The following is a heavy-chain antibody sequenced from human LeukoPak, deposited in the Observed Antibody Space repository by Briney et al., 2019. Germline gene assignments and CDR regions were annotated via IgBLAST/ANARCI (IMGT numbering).Heavy chain of an antibody. Sequence: ASVKVSCKASGYTFTGYYMHWVRQAPGQGLEWMGWINPNSGGTNYAQKFQGRVTMTRDTSIGTAYMELSRLRSDDTAVYYCARVFLEKIAVAGTGSFDYWGQGTLVTVSS. V-gene: IGHV1-2*02. J-gene: IGHJ4*02. D-gene: IGHD6-19*01. CDR3: ARVFLEKIAVAGTGSFDY. CDR1: GYTFTGYY. CDR2: INPNSGGT.